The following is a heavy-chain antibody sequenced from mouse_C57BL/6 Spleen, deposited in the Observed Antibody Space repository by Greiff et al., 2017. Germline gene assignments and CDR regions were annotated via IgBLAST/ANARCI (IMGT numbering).Heavy chain of an antibody. V-gene: IGHV5-6*01. CDR1: GFTFSSYG. CDR2: ISSGGSYT. J-gene: IGHJ2*01. CDR3: ARRRDPNYFDY. Sequence: EVQLVESGGDLVKPGGSLKLSCAASGFTFSSYGMSWVRQTPDKRLEWVATISSGGSYTYYPDSVKGRFTISRDNAKNTLYLQMSSLKSEDTAMYYCARRRDPNYFDYWGQGTTLTVSS.